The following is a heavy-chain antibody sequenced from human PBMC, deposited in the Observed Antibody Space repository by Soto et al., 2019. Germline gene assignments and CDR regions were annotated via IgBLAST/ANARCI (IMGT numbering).Heavy chain of an antibody. Sequence: SETLSLTCTISCGSISSGGYYCSWLRQLPGKGLDWIGYIYYRGSTYYNPSLKSRVTISVDTSKNQFSLKLSSVTAADTAVYYCARAGRGYCSGGSCYSGLHGMDVWGQGTTVT. CDR1: CGSISSGGYY. CDR3: ARAGRGYCSGGSCYSGLHGMDV. CDR2: IYYRGST. D-gene: IGHD2-15*01. V-gene: IGHV4-31*03. J-gene: IGHJ6*02.